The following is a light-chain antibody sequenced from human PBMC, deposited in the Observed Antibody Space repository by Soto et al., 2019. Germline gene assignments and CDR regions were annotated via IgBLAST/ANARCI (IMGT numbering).Light chain of an antibody. J-gene: IGKJ1*01. Sequence: EIVLTQSPATLSLSPGERATLSCRASQSVSSYLAWYQQKPGQAPRLLIFDASNRATGIPARFSGSGSGTDFTLTISSLEPEDFAVYYCQQRSSSPRTFGLGTKVEIK. CDR1: QSVSSY. CDR2: DAS. V-gene: IGKV3-11*01. CDR3: QQRSSSPRT.